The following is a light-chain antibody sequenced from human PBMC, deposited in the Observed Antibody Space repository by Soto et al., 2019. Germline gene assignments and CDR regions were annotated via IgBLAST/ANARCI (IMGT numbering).Light chain of an antibody. CDR2: GTS. V-gene: IGKV3-20*01. J-gene: IGKJ5*01. Sequence: THSPATMYVSPGERATLSCRASQSVSSNLAWYQQKPGQAPRLLIYGTSSRATGIPDRFSGSGSGTDCTLSISRLEPEDFAVYYCQQYGKPPITFAQGTRLEIK. CDR3: QQYGKPPIT. CDR1: QSVSSN.